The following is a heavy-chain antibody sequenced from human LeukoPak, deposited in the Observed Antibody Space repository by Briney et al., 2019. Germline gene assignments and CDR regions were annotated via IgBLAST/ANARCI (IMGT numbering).Heavy chain of an antibody. CDR2: IYSGGST. J-gene: IGHJ6*02. D-gene: IGHD3-9*01. Sequence: GGSLILSCAASGFTVSNNYMNWVRQAPGKGLEWVSAIYSGGSTYYADSVKGRFTISRDNSKNTLYLQMNSLRAEDTAVYYCTRDLMDYDVSTGLHHYYMDVWGQGTTVTVSS. CDR3: TRDLMDYDVSTGLHHYYMDV. V-gene: IGHV3-53*01. CDR1: GFTVSNNY.